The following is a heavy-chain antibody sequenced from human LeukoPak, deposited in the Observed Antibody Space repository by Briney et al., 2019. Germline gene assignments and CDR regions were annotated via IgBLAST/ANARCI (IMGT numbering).Heavy chain of an antibody. Sequence: PRGSLRLSCAASGFTFSIYSMNWVRQAPGKGLEWVSSISSSSSYIYYADSVKGRFTISRDNAKNSLYLQMNSLRAEDTAVYYCATTRLGELSYNRYFDFWGQGTLVTVSS. J-gene: IGHJ4*02. CDR1: GFTFSIYS. V-gene: IGHV3-21*01. CDR3: ATTRLGELSYNRYFDF. CDR2: ISSSSSYI. D-gene: IGHD3-16*02.